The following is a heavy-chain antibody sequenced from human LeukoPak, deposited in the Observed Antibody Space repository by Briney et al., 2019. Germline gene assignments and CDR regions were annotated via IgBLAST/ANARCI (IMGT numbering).Heavy chain of an antibody. Sequence: GGSLRLSCAASGFTFSSYAVSWVRQAPGKGLEWVSAISGSGGSTYYADSVKGRFTISRDNSKNTLYLQMNSLRAEDTAVYYCAKIRVGYNWNDVNDYWGQGTLVTVSS. CDR3: AKIRVGYNWNDVNDY. CDR2: ISGSGGST. V-gene: IGHV3-23*01. CDR1: GFTFSSYA. J-gene: IGHJ4*02. D-gene: IGHD1-1*01.